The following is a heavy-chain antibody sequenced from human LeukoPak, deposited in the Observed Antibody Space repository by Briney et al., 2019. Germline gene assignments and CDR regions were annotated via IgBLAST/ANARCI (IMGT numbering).Heavy chain of an antibody. CDR3: ARDGYSGSYYRLYYFFMDV. CDR2: ISGSGDNM. CDR1: GFTFSNYA. J-gene: IGHJ6*03. D-gene: IGHD1-26*01. Sequence: SGGSLRLSCAASGFTFSNYAMTWVRQAPGKGLEWVSSISGSGDNMDYADSVKGRFTISRDNSENTLYLQMNSLRGEDTAVYYCARDGYSGSYYRLYYFFMDVWGKGTTVTVSS. V-gene: IGHV3-23*01.